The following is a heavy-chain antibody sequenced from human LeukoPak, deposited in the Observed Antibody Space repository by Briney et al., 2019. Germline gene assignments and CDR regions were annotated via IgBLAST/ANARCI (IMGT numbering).Heavy chain of an antibody. D-gene: IGHD3-22*01. CDR2: ISGSGGST. J-gene: IGHJ4*02. Sequence: GGSLRLSCAASGFTFSSYAMSWVRQAPGKGLEWVSAISGSGGSTYYADSVKGRFTTSRDNSKNTLYLQMNSLRAEDTAVYYCAKDFNDSSGYIHYFDYWGQGTLVTVSS. CDR1: GFTFSSYA. V-gene: IGHV3-23*01. CDR3: AKDFNDSSGYIHYFDY.